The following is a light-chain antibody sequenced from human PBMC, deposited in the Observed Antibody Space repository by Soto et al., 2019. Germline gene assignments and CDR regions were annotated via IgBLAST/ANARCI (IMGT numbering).Light chain of an antibody. CDR2: DVI. V-gene: IGLV2-11*01. CDR3: CSYAGSYSLV. Sequence: QSVLTQPRSVSGSPGQSVTISCTGTSSDIGAFNFVSWYQQHPGGAPKLMIYDVIKRPSGVPDRFSGSKSGYTASLTISSLQAEDEAEYFCCSYAGSYSLVFGGGTKLTVL. J-gene: IGLJ3*02. CDR1: SSDIGAFNF.